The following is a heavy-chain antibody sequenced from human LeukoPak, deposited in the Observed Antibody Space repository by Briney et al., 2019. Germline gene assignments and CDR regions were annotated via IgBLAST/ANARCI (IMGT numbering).Heavy chain of an antibody. CDR1: GYTFTNYY. CDR3: ARDRLLGDY. J-gene: IGHJ4*02. V-gene: IGHV1-46*01. Sequence: ASVKVSCKASGYTFTNYYMHWVRQAPGQGLEWMGKINPSGESTTYAQKFQGRVTMTRDTSTSTVYMELSSLRSEDTAVYYCARDRLLGDYWGQGTLVTVSS. CDR2: INPSGEST. D-gene: IGHD3-16*01.